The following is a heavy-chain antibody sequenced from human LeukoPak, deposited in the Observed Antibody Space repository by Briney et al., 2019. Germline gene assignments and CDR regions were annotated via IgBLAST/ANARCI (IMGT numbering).Heavy chain of an antibody. CDR2: IYYSGSI. J-gene: IGHJ4*02. CDR3: ASIYCSGGSCWYYFDY. V-gene: IGHV4-39*01. CDR1: GGSISSSSYY. D-gene: IGHD2-15*01. Sequence: PSETLSLTCTVSGGSISSSSYYWGWSRQPPGKGLEWIGSIYYSGSIYYNPSLKSRVTISVDTSKNQFSLKLSSVTAADTAVYYCASIYCSGGSCWYYFDYWGQGTLVTVSS.